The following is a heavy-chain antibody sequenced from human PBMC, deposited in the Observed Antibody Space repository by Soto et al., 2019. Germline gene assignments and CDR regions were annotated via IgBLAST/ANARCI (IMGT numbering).Heavy chain of an antibody. CDR2: ISNSGGST. J-gene: IGHJ4*02. CDR3: ARETVRTFDY. Sequence: SGGSLRLSCAASGFTFSSYAMSWVRQAPGKGLEWVSVISNSGGSTYNADSVKGRFTMSRDNSKNTLCLQMNSLRAEDTAVYYCARETVRTFDYWGQGTLVTVSS. D-gene: IGHD2-8*01. CDR1: GFTFSSYA. V-gene: IGHV3-23*01.